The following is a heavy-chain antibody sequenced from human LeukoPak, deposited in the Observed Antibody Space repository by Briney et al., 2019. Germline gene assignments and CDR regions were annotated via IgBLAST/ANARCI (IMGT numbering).Heavy chain of an antibody. CDR2: ISSSGSTI. Sequence: PGGSLRLSCAASGFTFSDYYMSWIRQAPGKGLEWVSYISSSGSTIYYADSVKGRFTISRDNAKNSLYLQMNSLRAEDTAVYYCAREVIVVGKGRHYYYYMDVWGKGTTVTVSS. CDR1: GFTFSDYY. CDR3: AREVIVVGKGRHYYYYMDV. V-gene: IGHV3-11*04. D-gene: IGHD3-22*01. J-gene: IGHJ6*03.